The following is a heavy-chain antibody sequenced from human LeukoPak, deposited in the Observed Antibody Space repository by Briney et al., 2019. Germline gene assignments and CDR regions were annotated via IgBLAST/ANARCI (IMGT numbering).Heavy chain of an antibody. V-gene: IGHV3-21*04. CDR2: ISSSSSYI. CDR1: GFTFGSYS. D-gene: IGHD5-18*01. J-gene: IGHJ5*02. Sequence: GGSLRLSCAASGFTFGSYSMNWVRQAPGKGLEWVSSISSSSSYIYYADSVKGRFTISRDNAKNSLYLQMNSLTAEDTAVYYCAKDRGGYSSGYVWFDPWGQGTLVTVSS. CDR3: AKDRGGYSSGYVWFDP.